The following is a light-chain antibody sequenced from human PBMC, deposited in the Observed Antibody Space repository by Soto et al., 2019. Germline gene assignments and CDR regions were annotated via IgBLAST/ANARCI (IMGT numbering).Light chain of an antibody. J-gene: IGKJ1*01. CDR3: QHFDTYWA. V-gene: IGKV1-5*01. Sequence: QMSQGPARRSRCVGDRDHLTCRASQSISNWLAWYQQKPGTAPKVLIYHASNLQSGVPSRFSGSGSGTEFTRTISNPQPDGYPGYYAQHFDTYWAFGQGTKVDIK. CDR2: HAS. CDR1: QSISNW.